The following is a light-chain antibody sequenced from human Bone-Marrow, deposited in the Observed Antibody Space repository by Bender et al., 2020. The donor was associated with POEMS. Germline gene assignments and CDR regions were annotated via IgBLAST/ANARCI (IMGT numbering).Light chain of an antibody. J-gene: IGLJ3*02. CDR1: DSDLDNYNY. CDR3: SSYAGSNNWV. CDR2: DVN. Sequence: QSALTQPASVSGSPGQSITIFCTGTDSDLDNYNYVSWYQQVPGQAPKLILYDVNRRPSGVPSRFSGSNSGNTASLTISGLQAEDEAVYYCSSYAGSNNWVFGGGTKLTVL. V-gene: IGLV2-14*03.